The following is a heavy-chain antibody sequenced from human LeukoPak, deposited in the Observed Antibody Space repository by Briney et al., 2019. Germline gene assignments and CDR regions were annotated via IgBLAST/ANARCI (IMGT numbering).Heavy chain of an antibody. D-gene: IGHD3-16*01. CDR3: ASSHRSGTRGPDYFDY. V-gene: IGHV3-11*01. CDR2: ISSSGSTI. J-gene: IGHJ4*02. Sequence: GGSLRLSCAASGFTFSDYYMSWIRQAPGKGLEWVSYISSSGSTIYYADSVKGRFTISRDNAKNSLYLQMNSLRAEDTAVYYCASSHRSGTRGPDYFDYWGQGTLVTVSS. CDR1: GFTFSDYY.